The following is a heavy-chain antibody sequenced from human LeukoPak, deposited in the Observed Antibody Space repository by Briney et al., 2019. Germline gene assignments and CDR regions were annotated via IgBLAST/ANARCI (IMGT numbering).Heavy chain of an antibody. D-gene: IGHD2-15*01. CDR2: INPSGETT. CDR1: GYTFTEYY. Sequence: ASVTVSCKASGYTFTEYYIHWVRQAPGQGLEWMGIINPSGETTSYAQKFQGRVSMTRDMSTSTVYLELGSLRSEDTAVYYCTRVSEGGGSSNAFDYWGQGTLVTVSS. J-gene: IGHJ4*02. CDR3: TRVSEGGGSSNAFDY. V-gene: IGHV1-46*01.